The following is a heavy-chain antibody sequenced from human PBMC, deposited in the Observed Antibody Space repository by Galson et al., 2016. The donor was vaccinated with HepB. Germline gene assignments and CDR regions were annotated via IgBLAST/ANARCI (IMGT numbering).Heavy chain of an antibody. CDR2: INQGGSEK. V-gene: IGHV3-7*03. J-gene: IGHJ4*02. Sequence: SLRLSCAASGFNLRTYWMSWVRQAPGKGLEWVAYINQGGSEKYYVDSVKGRFTISRDNAKNSLYLQMNSLRAEDTAVYYCARHSISPGDYWGQGTLVTVSS. CDR1: GFNLRTYW. CDR3: ARHSISPGDY. D-gene: IGHD6-6*01.